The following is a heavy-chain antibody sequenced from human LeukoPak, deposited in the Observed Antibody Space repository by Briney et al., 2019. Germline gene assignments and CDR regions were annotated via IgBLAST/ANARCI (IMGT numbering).Heavy chain of an antibody. CDR2: ISGSGGST. D-gene: IGHD5-18*01. CDR1: GFTFSSYA. J-gene: IGHJ4*02. CDR3: AKNSAYSYGYYFDY. V-gene: IGHV3-23*01. Sequence: GGSLRLSCAASGFTFSSYAMSWVRQAPGKGLEWVSAISGSGGSTYYADFVKGRFTISRDNSKNTLYLQMNSLRAEDTAVYYCAKNSAYSYGYYFDYWGQGTLVTVSS.